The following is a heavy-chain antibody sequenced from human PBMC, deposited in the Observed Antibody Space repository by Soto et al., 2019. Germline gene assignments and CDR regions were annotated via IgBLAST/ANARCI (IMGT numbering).Heavy chain of an antibody. CDR1: GGSISGHS. D-gene: IGHD5-12*01. J-gene: IGHJ4*02. CDR3: VRGRSYSVYDF. Sequence: PSETLSLTCTVSGGSISGHSWIWIRQPAGRGLEWIGHIYPSGSTSYNPSLRSRVTMSLDTSNNQMFLNLTLVNAADTAVFYCVRGRSYSVYDFWGPGTLVTVSS. CDR2: IYPSGST. V-gene: IGHV4-4*07.